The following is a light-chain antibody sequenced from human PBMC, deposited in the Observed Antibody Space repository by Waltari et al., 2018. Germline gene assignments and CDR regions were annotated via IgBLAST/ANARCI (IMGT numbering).Light chain of an antibody. CDR1: QSVFYGPNPSNQ. CDR3: QQRHDWPLN. V-gene: IGKV4-1*01. CDR2: WAS. J-gene: IGKJ4*01. Sequence: DIVLTQSPDSLAVSLGERATINCKSSQSVFYGPNPSNQLAWYQQRAGQPPKLLIYWASVRESGVPDRFSGSGSGTDFTLTISNVEPEDFAVYYCQQRHDWPLNFGGGTKLEIK.